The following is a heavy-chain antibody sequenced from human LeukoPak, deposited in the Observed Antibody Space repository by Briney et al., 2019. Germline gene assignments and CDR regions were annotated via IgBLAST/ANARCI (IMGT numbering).Heavy chain of an antibody. Sequence: GGSLRLSCAASGFTFSSYGMHWVRQAPGKGLEWVAFIRYDGSNKYYADSVKGRSTISRDNSKNTLYLQMNSLRAEDTAVYYCAKARDVAAAGTLRMIHWGQGTLVTVSS. CDR2: IRYDGSNK. D-gene: IGHD6-13*01. J-gene: IGHJ4*02. V-gene: IGHV3-30*02. CDR3: AKARDVAAAGTLRMIH. CDR1: GFTFSSYG.